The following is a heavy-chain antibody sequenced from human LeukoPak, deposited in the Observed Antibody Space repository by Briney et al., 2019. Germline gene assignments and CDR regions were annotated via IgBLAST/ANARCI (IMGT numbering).Heavy chain of an antibody. J-gene: IGHJ5*02. V-gene: IGHV4-59*11. CDR2: IYYSGST. CDR3: ARGHCSSTSCSRNWFDP. Sequence: NPSETLSLTCTVSGGSISSHYWSWIRQPPGKGLEWIGYIYYSGSTNYNPSLKSRVTISVDTSKNQFSLKLCSVTAADTAVYYCARGHCSSTSCSRNWFDPWGRGTLVTVSS. D-gene: IGHD2-2*01. CDR1: GGSISSHY.